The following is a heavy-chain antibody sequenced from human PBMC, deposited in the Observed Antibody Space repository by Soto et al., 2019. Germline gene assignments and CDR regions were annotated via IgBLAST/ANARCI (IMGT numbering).Heavy chain of an antibody. CDR1: GGSISSSSYY. D-gene: IGHD3-9*01. CDR2: IYYSGST. Sequence: SETLSLTCTVSGGSISSSSYYWGWIRQPPGKGQEWIGSIYYSGSTYYNPSLKSRVTISVDTSKNQFSLKLSSVTAADTAVYYCARHPYNYDILTGHRGNWFDPWGQGTLVTVSS. V-gene: IGHV4-39*01. J-gene: IGHJ5*02. CDR3: ARHPYNYDILTGHRGNWFDP.